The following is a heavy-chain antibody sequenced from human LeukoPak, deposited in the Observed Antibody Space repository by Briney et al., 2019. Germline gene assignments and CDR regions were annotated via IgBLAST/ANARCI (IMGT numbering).Heavy chain of an antibody. D-gene: IGHD1-26*01. CDR3: AHRRPVGREGGSLHLNWFDP. CDR1: GFSLSTSGVG. J-gene: IGHJ5*02. CDR2: IYWNDDK. V-gene: IGHV2-5*01. Sequence: SGPTLVKPTQTLTLTCTFSGFSLSTSGVGVGWIRQAPGKALEWLALIYWNDDKRYSPSLKSRLTITKDTSKNQVVLTMTNMDPVDTATYYCAHRRPVGREGGSLHLNWFDPWGQGALVTVSS.